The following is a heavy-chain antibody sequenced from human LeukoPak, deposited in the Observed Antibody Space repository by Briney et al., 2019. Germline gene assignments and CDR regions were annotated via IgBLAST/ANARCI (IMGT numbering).Heavy chain of an antibody. V-gene: IGHV4-59*01. Sequence: PSETLSLTCTVSGGSISSYYWSWIRQPPGKGLEWIGYIYYSGSTNYNPSLKSRVTISVDTSKNQFSLKLSSVTAADTAVYYCARVRPPMVRGVITYFDYWGQGTLVTVSS. J-gene: IGHJ4*02. D-gene: IGHD3-10*01. CDR3: ARVRPPMVRGVITYFDY. CDR1: GGSISSYY. CDR2: IYYSGST.